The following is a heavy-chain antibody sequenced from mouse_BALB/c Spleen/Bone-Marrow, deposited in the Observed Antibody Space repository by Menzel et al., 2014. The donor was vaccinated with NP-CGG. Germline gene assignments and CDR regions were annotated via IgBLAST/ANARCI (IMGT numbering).Heavy chain of an antibody. CDR2: ISSGGSYT. V-gene: IGHV5-9-4*01. J-gene: IGHJ3*01. CDR3: ASGDVYFAD. CDR1: GFTFSSYA. Sequence: EVKLVESGGGLVKPGGSLKLSCAASGFTFSSYAMSWVRQSPDKRLEWVAEISSGGSYTYYPDTVTGRFTISRDNAKNTLYLEMSSLRSDDTAMYYCASGDVYFADWGQGTLVTVSA.